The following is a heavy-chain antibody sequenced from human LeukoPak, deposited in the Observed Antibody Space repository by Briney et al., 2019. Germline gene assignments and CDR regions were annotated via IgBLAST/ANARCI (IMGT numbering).Heavy chain of an antibody. J-gene: IGHJ6*02. Sequence: PSQTLSLTCAVSGGSISSGGYSWSWIRQPPGKGLEWIGYIYHSGSTYYNPSLKSRVTISVDRSKNQFSLKLSSVTAADTAVYYCARFDYYYGMDVWGQGTTVTVSS. V-gene: IGHV4-30-2*01. CDR2: IYHSGST. CDR1: GGSISSGGYS. CDR3: ARFDYYYGMDV.